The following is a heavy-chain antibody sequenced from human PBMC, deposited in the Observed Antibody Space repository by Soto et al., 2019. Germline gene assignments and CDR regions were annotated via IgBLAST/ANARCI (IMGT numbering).Heavy chain of an antibody. Sequence: QVQLVQSGAEVKKPGASVKVSCKASGYIFTSYGISWVRQAPGQGLEWMGWITAYNGNTNYAQSLQGRVTMTADTSTTTAYMELRSLRPDDTAVYYCARGGVGSTSGWFDPWGQGTLVTVSS. CDR1: GYIFTSYG. CDR2: ITAYNGNT. CDR3: ARGGVGSTSGWFDP. V-gene: IGHV1-18*01. J-gene: IGHJ5*02. D-gene: IGHD1-26*01.